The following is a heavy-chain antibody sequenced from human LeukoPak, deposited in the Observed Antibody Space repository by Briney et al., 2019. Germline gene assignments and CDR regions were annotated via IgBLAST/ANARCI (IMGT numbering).Heavy chain of an antibody. V-gene: IGHV3-23*01. Sequence: GGSLRLSCAASGFNFITAAMTWVRQAPGKGLEWVSLIGSSGGSTYYADSVKGRFTISRDNSDHTLSLQMNSLRVEDTAIYYCVKDIQLSTWGLGTMVTVSS. D-gene: IGHD5-24*01. CDR3: VKDIQLST. J-gene: IGHJ3*01. CDR1: GFNFITAA. CDR2: IGSSGGST.